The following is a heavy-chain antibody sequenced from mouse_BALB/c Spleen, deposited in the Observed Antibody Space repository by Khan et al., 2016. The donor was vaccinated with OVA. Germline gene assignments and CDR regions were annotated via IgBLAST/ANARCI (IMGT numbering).Heavy chain of an antibody. CDR1: GYSITSDYA. Sequence: EVKLLESGPGLVKPSQSLSLTCTVTGYSITSDYAWNWIRQFPGNKLEWVGYISYSGRTSYNPSLKSRISITRDTSKNQFFLQLSSVTTEDTATYYSARSVTITTVVATDFDYWGQGTTLTVSS. J-gene: IGHJ2*01. D-gene: IGHD1-1*01. CDR2: ISYSGRT. CDR3: ARSVTITTVVATDFDY. V-gene: IGHV3-2*02.